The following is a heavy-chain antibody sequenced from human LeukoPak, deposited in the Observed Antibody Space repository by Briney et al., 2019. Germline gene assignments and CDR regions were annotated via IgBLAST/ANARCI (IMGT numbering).Heavy chain of an antibody. J-gene: IGHJ3*02. V-gene: IGHV3-64*01. CDR1: GFTFSSYA. Sequence: GGTLRLSCAASGFTFSSYAMHWVRQAPGKGLEYVSAISSNGGSTYYANSVKGRFTISRDNSKNTLYLQMGSLRAEDMTVYYCARAPRIRGQGTMVTVSS. CDR2: ISSNGGST. CDR3: ARAPRI.